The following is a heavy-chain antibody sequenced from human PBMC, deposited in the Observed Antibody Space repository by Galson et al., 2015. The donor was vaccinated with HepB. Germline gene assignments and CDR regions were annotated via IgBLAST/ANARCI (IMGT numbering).Heavy chain of an antibody. CDR1: GFTFSSYG. J-gene: IGHJ4*02. Sequence: SLRLSCAASGFTFSSYGMHWVRQAPGKGLEWVAVMSYDGSNKYYADSVKGRFTISRDNSKNTLYLQMNSLRAEDTAVYYCAKEHGVYYDSSGYLAFDYWGQGTLVTVSS. D-gene: IGHD3-22*01. V-gene: IGHV3-30*18. CDR2: MSYDGSNK. CDR3: AKEHGVYYDSSGYLAFDY.